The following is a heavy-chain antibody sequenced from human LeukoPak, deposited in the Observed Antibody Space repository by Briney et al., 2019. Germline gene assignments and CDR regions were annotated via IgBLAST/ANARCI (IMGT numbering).Heavy chain of an antibody. Sequence: GGSLRLSCAASGFTFSSYDMNWVRQAPGTGLEWVSYISSSASTIYHADSVKGRFTISRDNAKNSLYLQMNSLRAEDTAVYYCARLDAKGAFDIWGQGTEVTVSS. D-gene: IGHD2-15*01. CDR3: ARLDAKGAFDI. V-gene: IGHV3-48*03. CDR1: GFTFSSYD. CDR2: ISSSASTI. J-gene: IGHJ3*02.